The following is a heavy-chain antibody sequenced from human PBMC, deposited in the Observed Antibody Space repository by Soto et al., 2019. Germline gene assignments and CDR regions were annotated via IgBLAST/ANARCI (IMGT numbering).Heavy chain of an antibody. CDR2: LNHSGDT. J-gene: IGHJ6*02. Sequence: QVQLQQWGTGLLRPSETLSLTCAVYGGSFRDFYWSWLRQTPEKGLEWIGELNHSGDTKYNPSLESRVTISVDTSMNQFSLKVNFVTPADTAVYYCARTGGRDVWGPGATVTVSS. CDR3: ARTGGRDV. V-gene: IGHV4-34*01. CDR1: GGSFRDFY.